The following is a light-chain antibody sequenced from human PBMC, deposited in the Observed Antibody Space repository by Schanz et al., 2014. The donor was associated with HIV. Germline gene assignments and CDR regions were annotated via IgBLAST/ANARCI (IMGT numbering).Light chain of an antibody. CDR1: SSDVGGHNY. V-gene: IGLV2-14*03. J-gene: IGLJ3*02. Sequence: QSALTQPASVSGSPGQSITISCTGTSSDVGGHNYVSWYQQHPGKAPKLMIYDVTDRASGVSHRFSGSKSGNTASLTISGLQADDEADYFCSSYTSSSTWVFGGGTKLTVL. CDR2: DVT. CDR3: SSYTSSSTWV.